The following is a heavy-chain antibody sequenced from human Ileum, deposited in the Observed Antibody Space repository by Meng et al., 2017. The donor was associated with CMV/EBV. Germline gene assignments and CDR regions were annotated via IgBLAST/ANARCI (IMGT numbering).Heavy chain of an antibody. V-gene: IGHV3-23*01. CDR2: ISGSGGST. Sequence: SGFTFSSYAMSWVRQAPGKGLAWVSAISGSGGSTYYADSVKGRFTISRDNSKNTLYLQMNSLRAEDTAVYYCAKAVRFLEWLSGFDPWGQGTLVTVSS. CDR1: GFTFSSYA. J-gene: IGHJ5*02. CDR3: AKAVRFLEWLSGFDP. D-gene: IGHD3-3*01.